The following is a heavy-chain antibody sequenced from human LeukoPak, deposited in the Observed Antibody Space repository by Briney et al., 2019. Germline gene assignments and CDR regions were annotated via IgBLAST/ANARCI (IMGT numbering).Heavy chain of an antibody. CDR2: INPSGRT. CDR1: GGSFNTYY. D-gene: IGHD1-7*01. CDR3: ARRWNSGIYYYMDV. Sequence: SETLSLTCTAYGGSFNTYYWGWIRQPPGKGLEWIGEINPSGRTNYNPSLKSRVPISIDASKNQFSLNLTSVTAADTAVYYCARRWNSGIYYYMDVWDKGTTVTVSS. J-gene: IGHJ6*03. V-gene: IGHV4-34*01.